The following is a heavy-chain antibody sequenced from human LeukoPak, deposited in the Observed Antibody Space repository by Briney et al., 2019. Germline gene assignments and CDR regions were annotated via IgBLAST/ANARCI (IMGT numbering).Heavy chain of an antibody. CDR1: GFTFSTYW. J-gene: IGHJ4*02. CDR3: ARGYDF. Sequence: GGSLRLSCAASGFTFSTYWIHWVRQAPGKGLVWVSRINSDGSSINYADSVKGRFTISRDNAKNTVYLQMNSLRVEDTAVYYCARGYDFWGQGTLVTVSS. D-gene: IGHD5-18*01. V-gene: IGHV3-74*01. CDR2: INSDGSSI.